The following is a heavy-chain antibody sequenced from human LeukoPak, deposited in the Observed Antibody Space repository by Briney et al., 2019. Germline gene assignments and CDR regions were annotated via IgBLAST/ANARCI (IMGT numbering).Heavy chain of an antibody. CDR1: GGSFSGYY. CDR3: ARGGFRTALDI. Sequence: SETLSLTCAVYGGSFSGYYWSWTRQPPGKGLEWIGEINHSGSTNYNPSLKSRVTISVDTSKNQFSLKLSSVTAADTAVYYCARGGFRTALDIWGQGTMVTVSS. J-gene: IGHJ3*02. CDR2: INHSGST. V-gene: IGHV4-34*01. D-gene: IGHD3-3*01.